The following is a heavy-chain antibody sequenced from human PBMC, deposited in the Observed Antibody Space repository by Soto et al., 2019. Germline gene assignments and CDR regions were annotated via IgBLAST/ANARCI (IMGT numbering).Heavy chain of an antibody. V-gene: IGHV4-34*01. CDR3: AGYSNSWSKYVKH. J-gene: IGHJ1*01. CDR2: ICHGGGA. D-gene: IGHD6-13*01. CDR1: GGSFSGYC. Sequence: VQLQQWGAGLLKPSETLSLTCAVYGGSFSGYCWSWIRQTPGERLEWVGDICHGGGANYNPSLKSRVYFSMDPSKNQCSLKLNSVMAADTAVYYCAGYSNSWSKYVKHWGRGSLVTVSS.